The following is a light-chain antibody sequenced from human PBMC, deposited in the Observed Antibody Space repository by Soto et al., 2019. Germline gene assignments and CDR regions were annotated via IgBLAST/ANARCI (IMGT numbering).Light chain of an antibody. CDR1: SSDVGGYNY. Sequence: QSALTQPASVSGSPGQSITISCTGTSSDVGGYNYVSWYQQHPGKAPKLMIFDVSNRPSGVSNRFSASKSGNTASLTISGLQAEDEADYYCSSYTGSSTPVIFGGGTKLTVL. V-gene: IGLV2-14*01. CDR3: SSYTGSSTPVI. J-gene: IGLJ2*01. CDR2: DVS.